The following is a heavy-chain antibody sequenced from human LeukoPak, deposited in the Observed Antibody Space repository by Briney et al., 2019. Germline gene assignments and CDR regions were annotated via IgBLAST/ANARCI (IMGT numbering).Heavy chain of an antibody. CDR2: ISAYNGNT. D-gene: IGHD1-26*01. CDR1: GYTFTSHG. V-gene: IGHV1-18*01. CDR3: ARDLRGSWGPGFEY. Sequence: ASVKVSCKASGYTFTSHGISWVRQAPGQGLEWTGWISAYNGNTNDAQKLQGRVTMTTDTSTSTAYMELRSLRSDDTAVYYCARDLRGSWGPGFEYWGQGTLVTVSS. J-gene: IGHJ4*02.